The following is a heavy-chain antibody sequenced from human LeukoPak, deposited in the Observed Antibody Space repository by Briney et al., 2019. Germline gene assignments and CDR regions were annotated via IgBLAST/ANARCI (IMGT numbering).Heavy chain of an antibody. D-gene: IGHD5-12*01. CDR2: INPNSGGT. CDR3: AGSRATITLFDP. CDR1: GYTFTGYY. V-gene: IGHV1-2*02. J-gene: IGHJ5*02. Sequence: ASVKVSCKASGYTFTGYYMHWVRQAPGQGLEWMGWINPNSGGTNYAQKFQGRVTMTRDTSISTAYMELSRLRSDDTAVYYCAGSRATITLFDPWGQGTLVTVSS.